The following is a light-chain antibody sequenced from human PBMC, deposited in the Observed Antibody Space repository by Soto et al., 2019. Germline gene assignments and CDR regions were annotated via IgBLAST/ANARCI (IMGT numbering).Light chain of an antibody. Sequence: EIVLTQSPSTLSLSPGVRATLSCMASQSVSSYLAWYQQKPGQAPRLLIYDASNRATGIPARFSGSGSGTDFTLTISSLEPEDFAVYYCQKRSNWPGTFGQGTKVDIK. CDR1: QSVSSY. J-gene: IGKJ1*01. CDR2: DAS. V-gene: IGKV3-11*01. CDR3: QKRSNWPGT.